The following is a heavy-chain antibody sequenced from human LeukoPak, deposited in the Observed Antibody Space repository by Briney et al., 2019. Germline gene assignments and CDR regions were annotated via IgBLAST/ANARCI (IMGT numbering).Heavy chain of an antibody. D-gene: IGHD3-10*01. V-gene: IGHV4-61*01. J-gene: IGHJ4*02. Sequence: SETLSLTCSVSSGSFSIGTYYWRWIRQPPGKGLEWIGYIWNSGSTKYNPSLKSRVTISVDTSKNQFSLKLSTVTAADTAVYYCAREAAYYNSGSRPIDSWGQGTLVAVSS. CDR3: AREAAYYNSGSRPIDS. CDR1: SGSFSIGTYY. CDR2: IWNSGST.